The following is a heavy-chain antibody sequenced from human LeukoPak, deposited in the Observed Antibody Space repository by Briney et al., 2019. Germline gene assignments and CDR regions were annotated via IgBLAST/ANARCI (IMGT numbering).Heavy chain of an antibody. CDR1: GFTFSNYA. CDR3: AKAPSLAGTEVFDY. Sequence: GGSLRLSCAASGFTFSNYAMSWVRQAPGKRLEGVSAISGSGGSTYYADSVKGRCTISKDNSKNTLYLQMNSLRAEDTAVYYCAKAPSLAGTEVFDYWGQGTLVTVSS. CDR2: ISGSGGST. V-gene: IGHV3-23*01. D-gene: IGHD6-13*01. J-gene: IGHJ4*02.